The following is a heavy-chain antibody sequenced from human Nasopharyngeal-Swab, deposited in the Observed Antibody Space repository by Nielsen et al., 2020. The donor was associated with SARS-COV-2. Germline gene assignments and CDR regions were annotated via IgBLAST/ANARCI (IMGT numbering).Heavy chain of an antibody. J-gene: IGHJ4*02. D-gene: IGHD4-17*01. CDR3: ARYTVTVGFDY. Sequence: GESLKISCKGSGYIFTSNWIGWVRQMPGKGLEWMGIIYPGDSDTRYSPSFQGPVTISADKSISTAYLQWSSLKASDTAMYYCARYTVTVGFDYWGQGTLVTVSS. CDR1: GYIFTSNW. CDR2: IYPGDSDT. V-gene: IGHV5-51*01.